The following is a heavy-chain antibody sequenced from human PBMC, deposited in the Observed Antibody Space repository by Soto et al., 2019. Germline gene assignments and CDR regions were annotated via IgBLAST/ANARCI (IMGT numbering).Heavy chain of an antibody. D-gene: IGHD7-27*01. CDR2: MSTSGADI. V-gene: IGHV3-48*03. CDR1: EYSFSSFE. CDR3: ARTLGNWYFDL. Sequence: QLVESGGGLIQTGGSMRLSCIGSEYSFSSFEMNWVRQAPGKGLEWVSYMSTSGADIKHADSVKGRFTVSRDNSKNSLFLQMDSLRADDTAIYYCARTLGNWYFDLWGRGTLVTVSS. J-gene: IGHJ2*01.